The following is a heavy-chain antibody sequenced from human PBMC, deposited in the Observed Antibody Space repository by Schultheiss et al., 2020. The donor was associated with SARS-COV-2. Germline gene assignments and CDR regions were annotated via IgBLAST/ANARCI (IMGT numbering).Heavy chain of an antibody. D-gene: IGHD2-15*01. V-gene: IGHV3-48*03. CDR1: GFRFIYYE. J-gene: IGHJ4*02. CDR2: ISTSGSII. CDR3: ARVSTRSTGLVAFDY. Sequence: GGSLRLSCAASGFRFIYYEMNWVRHAPGKGLEWVSYISTSGSIIHYADSVKGRFTISRDNAKNSLYLQMNSLRAEDTAVYYCARVSTRSTGLVAFDYWGQGTLVTVSS.